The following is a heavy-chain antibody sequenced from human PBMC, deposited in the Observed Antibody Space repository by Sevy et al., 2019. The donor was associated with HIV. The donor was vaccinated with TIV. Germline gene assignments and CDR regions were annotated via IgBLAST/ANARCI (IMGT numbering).Heavy chain of an antibody. CDR3: ARGPSDYYDFWSGYFYWFDP. Sequence: SETLSLTCTVSGGSISSGGYYWCWIRQHPGKGLEWIGYIYYSGSTYYNPSLKSRVTISVDTSKNQFSLKLSSVTAADTAVYYCARGPSDYYDFWSGYFYWFDPWGQGTLVTVSS. CDR2: IYYSGST. D-gene: IGHD3-3*01. V-gene: IGHV4-31*03. J-gene: IGHJ5*02. CDR1: GGSISSGGYY.